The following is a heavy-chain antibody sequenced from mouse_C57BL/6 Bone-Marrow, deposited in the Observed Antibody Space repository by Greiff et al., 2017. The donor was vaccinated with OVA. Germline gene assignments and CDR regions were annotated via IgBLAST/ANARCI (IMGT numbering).Heavy chain of an antibody. J-gene: IGHJ3*01. CDR1: GFTFSDYG. V-gene: IGHV5-17*01. CDR3: ARAYSNYGPPWFAY. CDR2: ISSGSSTI. D-gene: IGHD2-5*01. Sequence: EVMLVESGGGLVKPGGSLKLSCAASGFTFSDYGMHWVRQAPEKGLEWVAYISSGSSTIYYADTVKGRFTISRDNAKNTLFLQMPSLRSEDTAMYYCARAYSNYGPPWFAYRGQGTLVTVSA.